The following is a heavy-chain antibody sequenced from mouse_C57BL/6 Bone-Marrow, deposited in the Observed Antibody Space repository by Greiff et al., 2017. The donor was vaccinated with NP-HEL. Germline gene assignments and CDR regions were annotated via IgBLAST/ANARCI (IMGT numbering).Heavy chain of an antibody. J-gene: IGHJ3*01. D-gene: IGHD2-3*01. CDR3: ARGGLLRAWFAY. Sequence: EVKLVESGGGLVKPGGSLKLSCAASGFTFSDYGMHWVRQAPEKGLEWVAYISSGSSTIYYADTVKGRFTISRDNAKNTLFLQRTSLRSEDTAMYYCARGGLLRAWFAYWGQGTLVTVSA. V-gene: IGHV5-17*01. CDR2: ISSGSSTI. CDR1: GFTFSDYG.